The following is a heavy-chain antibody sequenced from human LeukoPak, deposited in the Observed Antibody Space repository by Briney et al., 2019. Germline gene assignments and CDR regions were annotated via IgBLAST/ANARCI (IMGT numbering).Heavy chain of an antibody. Sequence: SSETLSFTCTVSGGSIRSYYWSWIRQPPGKGLEWIGYIYFSGSTNYNPSLKSRVTISVDTSKNQFSLKLSSVTAADTAVYYCARSGRDGYDFHHRGQGTLVTVSS. J-gene: IGHJ1*01. CDR3: ARSGRDGYDFHH. CDR2: IYFSGST. D-gene: IGHD5-24*01. CDR1: GGSIRSYY. V-gene: IGHV4-59*01.